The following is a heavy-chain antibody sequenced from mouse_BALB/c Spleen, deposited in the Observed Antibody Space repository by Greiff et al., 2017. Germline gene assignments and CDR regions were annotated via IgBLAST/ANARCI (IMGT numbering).Heavy chain of an antibody. Sequence: EVKLQESGPGLVKPSQSLSLTCTVTGYSITSDYAWNWIRQFPGNKLEWMGYISYSGSTSYNPSLKSRISITRDTSKNQFFLQLNSVTTEDTATYYCASYDGYYRGWFADWGQGTLVTVSA. CDR1: GYSITSDYA. CDR2: ISYSGST. CDR3: ASYDGYYRGWFAD. D-gene: IGHD2-3*01. V-gene: IGHV3-2*02. J-gene: IGHJ3*01.